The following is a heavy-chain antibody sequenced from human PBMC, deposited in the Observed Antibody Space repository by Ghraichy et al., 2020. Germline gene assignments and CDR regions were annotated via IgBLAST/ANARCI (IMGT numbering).Heavy chain of an antibody. J-gene: IGHJ4*02. CDR1: GFTFDDYA. Sequence: SLNISCAASGFTFDDYAMHWVRQAPGKGLEWVSGISWNSGSIGYADSVKGRFTISRDNAKNSLYLQMNSLRAEDTALYYCAKAHPYYDILTGYSIPYYFDYWGQGTLVTVSS. D-gene: IGHD3-9*01. CDR3: AKAHPYYDILTGYSIPYYFDY. V-gene: IGHV3-9*01. CDR2: ISWNSGSI.